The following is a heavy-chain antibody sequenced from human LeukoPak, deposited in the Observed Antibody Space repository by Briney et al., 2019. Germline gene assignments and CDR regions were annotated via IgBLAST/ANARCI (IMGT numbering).Heavy chain of an antibody. Sequence: PGGSLRLSCAASGFTFSTHALAWVRQAPGKGLQWVSTIRGGGGSTYYADSVKGRFTISRDDSKNTLYLQMNSLRAEDTAVYYCARDPFPSGYSGARDAFDIWGQGTMVTVSS. CDR2: IRGGGGST. V-gene: IGHV3-23*01. CDR3: ARDPFPSGYSGARDAFDI. J-gene: IGHJ3*02. D-gene: IGHD3-22*01. CDR1: GFTFSTHA.